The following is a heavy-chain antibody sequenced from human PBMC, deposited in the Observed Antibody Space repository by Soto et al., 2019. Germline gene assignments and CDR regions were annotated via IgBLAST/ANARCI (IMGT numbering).Heavy chain of an antibody. CDR3: ARGMTTVTTFDY. CDR2: IDYSGST. D-gene: IGHD4-17*01. Sequence: PSETLSLTCTVSGGSISGFYWSWIRQPPGKRLEWIGYIDYSGSTYYNPSLKSRVTISVDRSKNQISLKLSSVTAADTAVYYCARGMTTVTTFDYWGQGTLVTVSS. CDR1: GGSISGFY. V-gene: IGHV4-59*12. J-gene: IGHJ4*02.